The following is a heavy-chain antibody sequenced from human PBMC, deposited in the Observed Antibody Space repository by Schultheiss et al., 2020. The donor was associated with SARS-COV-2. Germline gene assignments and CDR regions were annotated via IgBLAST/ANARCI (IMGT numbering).Heavy chain of an antibody. CDR2: ISYNEIP. Sequence: SETLSLTCTVSGGSISSSSYYWSWIRQPPGKGLEWIGYISYNEIPYYNPSLKSLVTISLDTSKNQFSLKLSSVTAADTAVYYCASAVVVVTATTDAFDIWGQGTMVTVSS. D-gene: IGHD2-21*02. J-gene: IGHJ3*02. V-gene: IGHV4-30-4*08. CDR3: ASAVVVVTATTDAFDI. CDR1: GGSISSSSYY.